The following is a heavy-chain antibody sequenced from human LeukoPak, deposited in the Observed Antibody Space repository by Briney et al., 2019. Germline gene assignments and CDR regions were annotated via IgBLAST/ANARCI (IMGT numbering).Heavy chain of an antibody. J-gene: IGHJ4*02. CDR1: GFKFDDYA. D-gene: IGHD3-9*01. CDR3: AKGSVSASRGFDWLSAVDY. V-gene: IGHV3-43D*03. Sequence: PGGSLGLSCAASGFKFDDYAMHWVRQAPGKGLEWVSLIGWDGGTTYYADSVKGRFTISRDNSKNSPYLQMNSLRGEDTALYYCAKGSVSASRGFDWLSAVDYWGQGTLVTVSS. CDR2: IGWDGGTT.